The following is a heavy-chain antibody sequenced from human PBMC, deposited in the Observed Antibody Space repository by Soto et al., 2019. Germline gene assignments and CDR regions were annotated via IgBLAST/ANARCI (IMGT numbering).Heavy chain of an antibody. J-gene: IGHJ4*02. Sequence: SETLSFTCAVSGGAISRSNWWCWVRQPPGAGLEWIGEIYHSGSTTYNPSLKSRVTISVDKSKNQFSLKLSSVTAADTAVYYCARVYCSGVSCYSIDYWGQGTLVT. CDR3: ARVYCSGVSCYSIDY. D-gene: IGHD2-15*01. CDR2: IYHSGST. CDR1: GGAISRSNW. V-gene: IGHV4-4*02.